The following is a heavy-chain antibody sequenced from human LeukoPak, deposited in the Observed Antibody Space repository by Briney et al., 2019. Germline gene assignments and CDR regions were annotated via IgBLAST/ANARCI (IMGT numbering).Heavy chain of an antibody. CDR1: GFTFSDSY. D-gene: IGHD6-25*01. CDR2: INHSGST. Sequence: LRLSCAASGFTFSDSYMTWVRQAPGKGLEWIGDINHSGSTYYNPSLKSRVTISVDTSKNQFSLKLSSVTAADTAVYYCARELDSSEAYYYYYYMDVRGKGTTVTVSS. J-gene: IGHJ6*03. V-gene: IGHV4-34*01. CDR3: ARELDSSEAYYYYYYMDV.